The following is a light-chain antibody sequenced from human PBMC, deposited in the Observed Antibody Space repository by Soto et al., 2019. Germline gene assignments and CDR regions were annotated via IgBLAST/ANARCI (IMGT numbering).Light chain of an antibody. V-gene: IGKV2-30*01. CDR1: QSVVYSDGNAY. CDR2: TVS. J-gene: IGKJ1*01. CDR3: MLGTFWPPT. Sequence: DVVMTQSPPSLPVTLGQPASISCRSSQSVVYSDGNAYLNWFQQRPGQSPRRLIYTVSNRDSGVPVRFSGGGSGTDFTLKISRLQALDVGIPYFMLGTFWPPTFGQGTNVEI.